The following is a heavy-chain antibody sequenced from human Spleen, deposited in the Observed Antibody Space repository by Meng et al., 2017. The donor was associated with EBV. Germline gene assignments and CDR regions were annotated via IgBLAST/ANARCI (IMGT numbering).Heavy chain of an antibody. CDR2: IYWDDDK. CDR3: AHRRSGYDLFDY. Sequence: ITLKDVGPPLVKPPPTLTLTSTVSGCSLSTSGGWVGWIRQPPGKALAWLALIYWDDDKRYSPSLKSMLTITKDTYKNQMVLKMTNVDPVDTATYYCAHRRSGYDLFDYWGQGTLVTVSS. J-gene: IGHJ4*02. CDR1: GCSLSTSGGW. D-gene: IGHD5-12*01. V-gene: IGHV2-5*02.